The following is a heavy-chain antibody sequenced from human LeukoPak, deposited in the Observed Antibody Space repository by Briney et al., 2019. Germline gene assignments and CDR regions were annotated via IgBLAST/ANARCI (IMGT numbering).Heavy chain of an antibody. D-gene: IGHD3-22*01. CDR3: ARDFYYDSSGYYDYFDY. V-gene: IGHV3-21*01. Sequence: PGGSVRLSCAASGFTFSNYNMNWVSQAPGKGLEWVSVSSSSFGDTYYADSVKGRFTISRDNAKNSLYLQMNSLRAEDTAVYYCARDFYYDSSGYYDYFDYWGQGTLVTVSS. J-gene: IGHJ4*02. CDR1: GFTFSNYN. CDR2: SSSSFGDT.